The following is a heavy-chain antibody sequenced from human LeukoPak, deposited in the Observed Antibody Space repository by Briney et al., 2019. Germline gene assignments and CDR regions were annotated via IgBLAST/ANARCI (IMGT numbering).Heavy chain of an antibody. CDR1: GGSFSGYY. J-gene: IGHJ4*02. CDR3: AWGIAAAVDY. Sequence: PSETLSLTCAVYGGSFSGYYWSWIRQPPGKGLEWIGEINHSGSTNYNPSLKSRVTISVDTSKNQFSLKLSSVTAADTAVYYCAWGIAAAVDYWGQGTLVTVSP. D-gene: IGHD6-13*01. CDR2: INHSGST. V-gene: IGHV4-34*01.